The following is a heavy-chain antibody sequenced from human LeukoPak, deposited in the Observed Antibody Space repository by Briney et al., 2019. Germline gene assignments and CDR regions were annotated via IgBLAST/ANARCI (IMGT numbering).Heavy chain of an antibody. J-gene: IGHJ4*02. Sequence: GSSVKVSCKASGGTFSSYAISWVRQAPGQGLEWMGWISAYNGNTNYAQKLQGRVTMTTDTSTSTAYMELRSLRSDDTAVYYCARGDRGYSSDFDYWGQGTLVTVSS. CDR2: ISAYNGNT. D-gene: IGHD5-18*01. CDR1: GGTFSSYA. V-gene: IGHV1-18*01. CDR3: ARGDRGYSSDFDY.